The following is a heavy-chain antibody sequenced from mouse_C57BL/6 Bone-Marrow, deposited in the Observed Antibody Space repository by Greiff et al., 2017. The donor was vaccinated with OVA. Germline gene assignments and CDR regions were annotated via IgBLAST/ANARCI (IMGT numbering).Heavy chain of an antibody. J-gene: IGHJ1*03. CDR1: GFNIKDDY. CDR3: TLLSWYFDV. D-gene: IGHD1-1*01. Sequence: EVMLVESGAELVRPGASVKLSCTASGFNIKDDYMHWVKQRPEQGLEWIGWIDPENGDTEYASKFQGKATITADTSSNTAYLQLSSLTSEDTAVYYCTLLSWYFDVWGTGTTVTVSS. CDR2: IDPENGDT. V-gene: IGHV14-4*01.